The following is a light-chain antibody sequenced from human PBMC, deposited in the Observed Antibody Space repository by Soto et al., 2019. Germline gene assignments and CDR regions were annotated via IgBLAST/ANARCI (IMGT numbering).Light chain of an antibody. J-gene: IGKJ4*01. V-gene: IGKV3-15*01. CDR3: QQYDTWPLT. CDR2: DAS. Sequence: EIVMTQSPATLSLSPGEGATLSFTASQSVSSNLAWYQQKPGQAPRLLIYDASTRATVIPARFSGSGSGTEFTLTISSLQSEDFAVYYCQQYDTWPLTFGGGTKVDIK. CDR1: QSVSSN.